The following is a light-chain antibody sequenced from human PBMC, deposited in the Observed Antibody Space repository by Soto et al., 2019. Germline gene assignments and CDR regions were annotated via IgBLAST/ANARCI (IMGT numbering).Light chain of an antibody. V-gene: IGKV3-15*01. J-gene: IGKJ4*01. Sequence: EIVMTQSPATLSVSPGEGATLSCTASQNVYNNLAWYQQRPGHPPRLLIYDASTRAAGISARFRGSGYGTEFTLTISSLQSEGFAVYFCQQCRNWPLPLGGGTKVQMK. CDR1: QNVYNN. CDR3: QQCRNWPLP. CDR2: DAS.